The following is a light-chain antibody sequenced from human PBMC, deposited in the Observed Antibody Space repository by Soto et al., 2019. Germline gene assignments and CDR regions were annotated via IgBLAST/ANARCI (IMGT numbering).Light chain of an antibody. CDR3: QQYGSSPQT. CDR1: QSVRSSN. CDR2: GAS. J-gene: IGKJ1*01. Sequence: EIVLTQSPGTLSLSPGERATLSCRASQSVRSSNLAWYQQKPGQAPRLLIYGASSRATGIPDRFSGSGSGTDFTLTISRLEPEDFAVYYCQQYGSSPQTFGQGTKVEIE. V-gene: IGKV3-20*01.